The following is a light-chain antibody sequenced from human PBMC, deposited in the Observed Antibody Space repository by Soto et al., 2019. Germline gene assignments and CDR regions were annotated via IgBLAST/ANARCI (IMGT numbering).Light chain of an antibody. Sequence: QSALTQPPSASGTPGQRVTISCSGSSSNIGSNTVNWYQQLPGTAPKLLIYSNNQRPSGVPDRFSGSKSGTSASLAISGLQSEGEADYYCAAWDDGLNGYVFGTGSKVXVL. CDR3: AAWDDGLNGYV. CDR2: SNN. CDR1: SSNIGSNT. J-gene: IGLJ1*01. V-gene: IGLV1-44*01.